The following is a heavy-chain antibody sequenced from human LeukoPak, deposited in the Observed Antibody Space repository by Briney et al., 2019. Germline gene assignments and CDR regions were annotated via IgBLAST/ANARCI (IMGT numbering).Heavy chain of an antibody. V-gene: IGHV3-23*01. D-gene: IGHD5-12*01. J-gene: IGHJ4*02. Sequence: PGGSLRLSCAASGFTFSSYAMSWVRQAPGKGLEWVSAISGSGGSTYYADSVKGRFTISRDNSKNTLYLQMNSLRAEDTAVYYCAKDVASRLRGYSGYGLIDYWGQGTLVTVSS. CDR2: ISGSGGST. CDR3: AKDVASRLRGYSGYGLIDY. CDR1: GFTFSSYA.